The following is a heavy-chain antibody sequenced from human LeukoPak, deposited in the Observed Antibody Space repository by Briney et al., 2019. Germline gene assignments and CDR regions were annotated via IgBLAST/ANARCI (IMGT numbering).Heavy chain of an antibody. J-gene: IGHJ6*03. CDR1: GGTFSSYA. CDR2: IIPIFGTA. D-gene: IGHD6-13*01. V-gene: IGHV1-69*06. Sequence: ASVKVSCKASGGTFSSYAISWVRQAPGQGLEWMGGIIPIFGTANYAQKFQGRVTITADKSTSTAYMELSSLRSEDTAVYYCASGGFKAAAGTWATRYYYYYMDVWGKGTTVTVSS. CDR3: ASGGFKAAAGTWATRYYYYYMDV.